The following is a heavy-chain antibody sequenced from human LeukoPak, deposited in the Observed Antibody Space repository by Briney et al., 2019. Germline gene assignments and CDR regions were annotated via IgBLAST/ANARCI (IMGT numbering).Heavy chain of an antibody. CDR3: ARDEAAAKSNALDI. Sequence: SVQFSSKAFGYTFTAYYLHWVRQAPGQGLEWMGYIYPKSSDTNYAQNFQGRVTMTMDTSISTVYMELSRLTSDDTAVYYCARDEAAAKSNALDIWGGDTGDRV. CDR2: IYPKSSDT. V-gene: IGHV1-2*02. CDR1: GYTFTAYY. J-gene: IGHJ3*02. D-gene: IGHD6-13*01.